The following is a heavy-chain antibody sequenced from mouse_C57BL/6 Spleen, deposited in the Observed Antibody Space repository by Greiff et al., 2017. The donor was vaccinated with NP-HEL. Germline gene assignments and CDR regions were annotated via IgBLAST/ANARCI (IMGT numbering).Heavy chain of an antibody. CDR3: ARGYDYDADYYAMDY. CDR1: GFTFSDYY. Sequence: EVMLVESEGGLVQPGSSMKLSCTASGFTFSDYYMAWVRQVPEKGLEWVANINYDGSSTYYLDSLKSRFIISRDNAKNILYLQMSSLKSEDTATYYCARGYDYDADYYAMDYWGQGTSDTVSS. V-gene: IGHV5-16*01. J-gene: IGHJ4*01. D-gene: IGHD2-4*01. CDR2: INYDGSST.